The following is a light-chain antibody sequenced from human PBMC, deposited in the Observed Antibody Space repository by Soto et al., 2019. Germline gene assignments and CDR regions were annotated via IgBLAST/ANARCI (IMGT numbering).Light chain of an antibody. CDR1: GSDIGAYNF. CDR3: YSYAGRNIWV. J-gene: IGLJ3*02. Sequence: QSALAQPPSASGSPGQSVTTSCTGSGSDIGAYNFVSWYQQHPGKAPKLMIFGVTERPSGVPDRFSGSKSGNKASLTVSGLQAYDEAVYYCYSYAGRNIWVFGGGTKLTVL. V-gene: IGLV2-8*01. CDR2: GVT.